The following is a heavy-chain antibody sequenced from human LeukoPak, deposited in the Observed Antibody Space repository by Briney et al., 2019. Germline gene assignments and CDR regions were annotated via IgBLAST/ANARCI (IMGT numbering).Heavy chain of an antibody. CDR2: IFYSGST. Sequence: SETLSLTCTVSSGSISTSNYYWGWVRQPPGKALEWIGNIFYSGSTYYSPSLESRVTISLDTSRNQFSLKLGSVTAADTAVYYCARVLSGYHPDRYHYYYYIDVWGKGTTVTISS. D-gene: IGHD3-9*01. CDR1: SGSISTSNYY. V-gene: IGHV4-39*07. J-gene: IGHJ6*03. CDR3: ARVLSGYHPDRYHYYYYIDV.